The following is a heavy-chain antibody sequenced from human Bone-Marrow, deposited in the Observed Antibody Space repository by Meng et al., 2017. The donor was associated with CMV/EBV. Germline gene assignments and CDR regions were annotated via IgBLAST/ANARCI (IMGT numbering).Heavy chain of an antibody. CDR3: ASELDIAAAGGGAFDP. D-gene: IGHD6-13*01. J-gene: IGHJ5*02. CDR2: ISAYNGNT. Sequence: ASVKVSCKASGYTFTSYGISWVRQAPGQGLEWMGWISAYNGNTNYAQKLQGRVTMTTDTSTSTAYMELRSLRSDDTAVYYCASELDIAAAGGGAFDPWGQGTLVTVSS. V-gene: IGHV1-18*01. CDR1: GYTFTSYG.